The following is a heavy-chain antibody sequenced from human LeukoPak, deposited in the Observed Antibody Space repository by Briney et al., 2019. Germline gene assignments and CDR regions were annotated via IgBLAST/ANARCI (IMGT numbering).Heavy chain of an antibody. J-gene: IGHJ3*02. CDR2: VNVDGRST. CDR1: GFTFSSYW. V-gene: IGHV3-74*01. D-gene: IGHD2/OR15-2a*01. CDR3: ARGIGIGAFDT. Sequence: GGSLRLSCAASGFTFSSYWMHWVRQAPGKGLVWVSRVNVDGRSTTYADSLKGRLTISRDNAKKTLYLQINSLRPEDTAFYYCARGIGIGAFDTWGRGTKVTVSS.